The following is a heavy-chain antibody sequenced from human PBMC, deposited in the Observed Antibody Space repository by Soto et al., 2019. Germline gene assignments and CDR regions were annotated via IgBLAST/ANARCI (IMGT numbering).Heavy chain of an antibody. CDR1: GFTFDDYT. CDR2: ISWDGGST. Sequence: GGSLRLSCAASGFTFDDYTMHWVRQAPGKGLEWVSLISWDGGSTYYADSVKGRFTVSRVNSKNSLYLQMNSLRTEDTALYYCAKDIVIRPDDNLYYYYYYGMDVWGQGTTVTVSS. V-gene: IGHV3-43*01. CDR3: AKDIVIRPDDNLYYYYYYGMDV. D-gene: IGHD3-16*02. J-gene: IGHJ6*02.